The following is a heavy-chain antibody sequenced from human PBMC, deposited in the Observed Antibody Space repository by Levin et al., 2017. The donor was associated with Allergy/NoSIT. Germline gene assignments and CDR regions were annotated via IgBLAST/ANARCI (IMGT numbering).Heavy chain of an antibody. V-gene: IGHV3-15*01. D-gene: IGHD6-19*01. CDR1: GFTFSNAW. J-gene: IGHJ4*02. CDR3: TTVLSSGWYRFDY. CDR2: IKSKTDGGTT. Sequence: GGSLRLSCAASGFTFSNAWMSWVRQAPGKGLEWVGRIKSKTDGGTTDYAAPVKGRFTISRDDSKNTLYLQMNSLKTEDTAVYYCTTVLSSGWYRFDYWGQGTLVTVSS.